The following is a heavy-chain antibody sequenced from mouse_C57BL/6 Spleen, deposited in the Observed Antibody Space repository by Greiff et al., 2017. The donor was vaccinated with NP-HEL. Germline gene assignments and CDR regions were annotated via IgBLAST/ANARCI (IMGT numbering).Heavy chain of an antibody. CDR1: GYTFTDYN. V-gene: IGHV1-18*01. Sequence: EVQLQQSGPELVKPGASVKIPCKASGYTFTDYNMDWVKQSHGKSLEWIGDINPNNGGTIYNQKFKGKATLTVDKSSSTAYMELRSLTSEDTAVYYCARRGLYYSWAWFAYWGQGTLVTVSA. CDR3: ARRGLYYSWAWFAY. CDR2: INPNNGGT. D-gene: IGHD2-12*01. J-gene: IGHJ3*01.